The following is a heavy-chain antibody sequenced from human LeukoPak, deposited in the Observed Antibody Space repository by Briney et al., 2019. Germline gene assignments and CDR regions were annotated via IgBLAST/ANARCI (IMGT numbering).Heavy chain of an antibody. J-gene: IGHJ4*02. CDR2: IYYIGDSGNT. V-gene: IGHV4-30-4*08. Sequence: PSETLSLTCTVSGDFISSGEYYWNWIRQSPGKGLEWIGYIYYIGDSGNTYYNPSLKSRVTISVDTSKHQFSLRLNSVTAADTTVYYCVGLSLDYDTDHWGQGTLVTVSS. CDR3: VGLSLDYDTDH. D-gene: IGHD3-9*01. CDR1: GDFISSGEYY.